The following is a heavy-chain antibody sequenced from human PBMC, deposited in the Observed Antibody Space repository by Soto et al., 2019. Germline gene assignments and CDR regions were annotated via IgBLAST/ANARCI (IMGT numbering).Heavy chain of an antibody. D-gene: IGHD6-19*01. CDR3: AKDGYNSGWFYFDY. V-gene: IGHV3-23*01. Sequence: VQLLESGGALVQPGGSLRLSCSASGFTFSSYAMSWVRQAPGKGLEWVSGISNGGDSTHYSDSVKGRFTISRDNSKNTLSLQLNSLRADDSAIYFCAKDGYNSGWFYFDYWGQGALVIVSS. CDR1: GFTFSSYA. CDR2: ISNGGDST. J-gene: IGHJ4*02.